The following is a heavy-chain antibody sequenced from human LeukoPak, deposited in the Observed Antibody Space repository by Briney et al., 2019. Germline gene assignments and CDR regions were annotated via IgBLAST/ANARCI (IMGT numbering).Heavy chain of an antibody. CDR3: ARRFGDYDY. J-gene: IGHJ4*02. Sequence: GGSLRLSCAASGFTFSSYEMNWVRQAPGKGLEWVSYISNSGNTIYYADSVKGRFTISRDNAKNSLYLQMNSLRAEDTAVYYCARRFGDYDYWGQGTLVTVSS. D-gene: IGHD4-17*01. CDR2: ISNSGNTI. CDR1: GFTFSSYE. V-gene: IGHV3-48*03.